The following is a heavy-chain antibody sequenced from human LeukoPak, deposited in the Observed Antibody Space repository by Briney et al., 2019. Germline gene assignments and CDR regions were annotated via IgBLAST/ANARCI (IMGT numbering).Heavy chain of an antibody. J-gene: IGHJ6*02. CDR1: GGSISRYY. CDR2: IYTSGST. Sequence: SETLSLTCTVSGGSISRYYWSWIRQPAGEGLEWIGRIYTSGSTNYNPSLKSRVTMSVDTSKNQFSLKLSSVTAADTAVYYCARLSSDYYYYGMDVWGQGTTVTVSS. CDR3: ARLSSDYYYYGMDV. D-gene: IGHD6-25*01. V-gene: IGHV4-4*07.